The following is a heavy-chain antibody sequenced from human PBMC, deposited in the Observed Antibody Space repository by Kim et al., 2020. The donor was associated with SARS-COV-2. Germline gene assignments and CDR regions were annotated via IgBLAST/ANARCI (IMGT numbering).Heavy chain of an antibody. D-gene: IGHD2-2*01. V-gene: IGHV1-69*13. Sequence: SVKVSCKASGGTFSSYAISWVRQAPGQGLEWMGGIIPIFGTANYAQKFQGRVTITADESTSTAYMELSSLRSEDTAVYYGALTLYCSSTSCYYGYGMDVWGQGTTVTVSS. CDR2: IIPIFGTA. CDR1: GGTFSSYA. J-gene: IGHJ6*02. CDR3: ALTLYCSSTSCYYGYGMDV.